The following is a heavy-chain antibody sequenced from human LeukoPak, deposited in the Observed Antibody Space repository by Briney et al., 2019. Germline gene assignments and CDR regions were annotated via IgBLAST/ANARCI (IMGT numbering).Heavy chain of an antibody. Sequence: GGSLRLSCAASGFTFISYWMHWVRHAPGKGLVWVSRINSDGSTTSYAASVKGRFTISRDTAKNTLYLQMHSLRAEDTAVYYCARGHHYYDSSAYYYWGQGTLVTVSS. J-gene: IGHJ4*02. CDR3: ARGHHYYDSSAYYY. CDR1: GFTFISYW. D-gene: IGHD3-22*01. V-gene: IGHV3-74*01. CDR2: INSDGSTT.